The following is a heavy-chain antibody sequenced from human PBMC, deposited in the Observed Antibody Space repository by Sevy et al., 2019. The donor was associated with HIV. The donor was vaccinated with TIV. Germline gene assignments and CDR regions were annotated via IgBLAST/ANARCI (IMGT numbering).Heavy chain of an antibody. D-gene: IGHD3-9*01. CDR2: IKQDGSEK. CDR3: GGGYFYGSPPAGMDV. CDR1: EFTFSYYW. Sequence: GGSLRLSCAASEFTFSYYWMTWVRQAPGKGLEWVANIKQDGSEKYYVDSVKGRFTISRDNAKNSLYLQMNSLRAEDTAVYYGGGGYFYGSPPAGMDVWGQGTTVTVSS. J-gene: IGHJ6*02. V-gene: IGHV3-7*03.